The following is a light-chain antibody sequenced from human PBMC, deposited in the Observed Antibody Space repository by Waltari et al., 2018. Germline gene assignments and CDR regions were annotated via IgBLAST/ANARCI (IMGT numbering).Light chain of an antibody. Sequence: SFALTQPPSVSVSPGQTASITCSGDELGDKYVCWYQQKPGQSPVLVIYKDTKRPSGIPERFSGSNSGNTATLTISGTQAFDEADYYCQAWDSRTAVFGTGTKITVL. CDR3: QAWDSRTAV. CDR2: KDT. V-gene: IGLV3-1*01. CDR1: ELGDKY. J-gene: IGLJ1*01.